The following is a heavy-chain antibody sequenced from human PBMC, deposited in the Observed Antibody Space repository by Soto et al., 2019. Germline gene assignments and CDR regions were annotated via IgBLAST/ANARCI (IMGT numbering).Heavy chain of an antibody. CDR3: ARQEGGRMVRGVIGY. CDR2: IYYSGST. J-gene: IGHJ4*02. D-gene: IGHD3-10*01. V-gene: IGHV4-39*01. Sequence: QLQLQESGPGLVKPSETLSLTCTVSGGSISSSSYYWGWIRQPPGKGLEWIGSIYYSGSTYYNPSHKSRVTISVDTSKNQFSLKLSSVTAADTAVYYCARQEGGRMVRGVIGYWGQGNLVTVSS. CDR1: GGSISSSSYY.